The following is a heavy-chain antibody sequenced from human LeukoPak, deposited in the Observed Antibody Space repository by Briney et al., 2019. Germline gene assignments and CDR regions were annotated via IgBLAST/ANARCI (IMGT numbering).Heavy chain of an antibody. J-gene: IGHJ5*02. V-gene: IGHV1-8*01. D-gene: IGHD3-3*01. CDR2: MNPNSGNT. CDR1: GYTFTSYD. Sequence: ASVKVSCKASGYTFTSYDINWVRQATGQGLEWMGWMNPNSGNTGYAQKFQGRVTMTRNTSISTAYTELSSLRSEDTAVYYCARGTYYDFWFDPWGQGTLVTVSS. CDR3: ARGTYYDFWFDP.